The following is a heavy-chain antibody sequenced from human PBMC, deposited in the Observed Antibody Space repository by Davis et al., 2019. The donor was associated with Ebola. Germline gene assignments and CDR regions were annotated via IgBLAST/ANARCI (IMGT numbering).Heavy chain of an antibody. Sequence: MPSETLSLTCAVYGGSFSGYYWSWIRQPPGKGLEWIGEINHSGSTNYNPSLKSRVTISVDTSKNQFSLKLSSVTAADTAVYFCARGLRSLDYWGQGTLVTVPS. V-gene: IGHV4-34*01. D-gene: IGHD2-15*01. CDR1: GGSFSGYY. CDR2: INHSGST. CDR3: ARGLRSLDY. J-gene: IGHJ4*02.